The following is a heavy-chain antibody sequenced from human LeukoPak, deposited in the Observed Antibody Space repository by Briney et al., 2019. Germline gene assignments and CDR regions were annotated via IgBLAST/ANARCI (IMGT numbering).Heavy chain of an antibody. D-gene: IGHD6-19*01. J-gene: IGHJ3*02. CDR2: IYPGDSDT. V-gene: IGHV5-51*01. CDR3: ARRRKAVAGGDAFDI. CDR1: GYSFTSYW. Sequence: GESLKISCKGSGYSFTSYWIGWVRQMPGKGLEWMGIIYPGDSDTRYSPSFQGQVTISADKSISTAYLQWSSLKALDTAMYYCARRRKAVAGGDAFDIWGQGTMVTVSS.